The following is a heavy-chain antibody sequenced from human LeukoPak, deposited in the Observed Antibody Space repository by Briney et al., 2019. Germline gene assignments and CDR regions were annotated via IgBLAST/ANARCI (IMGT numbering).Heavy chain of an antibody. V-gene: IGHV1-2*06. J-gene: IGHJ5*02. D-gene: IGHD3-10*01. CDR3: ARDLKTGITMVRGVIIAH. CDR2: INPNSGGT. Sequence: ASVKVSCKASGYTFTAYYIHWVRQAPGQGLEWMGRINPNSGGTNYAQKLQGRVTMTTDTSTSTAYMELRSLRSDDTAVYYCARDLKTGITMVRGVIIAHWGQGTLATVSS. CDR1: GYTFTAYY.